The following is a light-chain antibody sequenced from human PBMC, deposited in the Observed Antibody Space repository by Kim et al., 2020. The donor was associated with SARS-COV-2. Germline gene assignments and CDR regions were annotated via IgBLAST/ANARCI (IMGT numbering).Light chain of an antibody. J-gene: IGLJ1*01. CDR1: SSNIGSNY. CDR2: RNN. V-gene: IGLV1-47*01. Sequence: ELTQPPSASGTPGQRVTISCSGSSSNIGSNYVYWYQQLPGTAPKLLIYRNNQRPSGVPDRFSGSKSGTSASLAISGLRSEDEADYYCAAWDDSLSGHYVFGTGTKVTVL. CDR3: AAWDDSLSGHYV.